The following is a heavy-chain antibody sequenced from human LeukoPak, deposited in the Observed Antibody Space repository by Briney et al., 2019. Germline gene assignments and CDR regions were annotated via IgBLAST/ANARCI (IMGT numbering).Heavy chain of an antibody. CDR1: GFTFSSIA. CDR3: ARDWFHAIDY. J-gene: IGHJ4*02. Sequence: PGGSLRLSCAASGFTFSSIAMSWVRQAPGKGLEWVSSISGSGSGGSTYYADSVKGPFTISRDNSNNTLYLQMNSLRVEDTAVYYCARDWFHAIDYWGQGTLVTVSS. V-gene: IGHV3-23*01. CDR2: ISGSGSGGST. D-gene: IGHD2/OR15-2a*01.